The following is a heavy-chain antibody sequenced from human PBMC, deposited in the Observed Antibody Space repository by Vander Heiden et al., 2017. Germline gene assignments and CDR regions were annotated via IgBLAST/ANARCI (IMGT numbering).Heavy chain of an antibody. CDR1: GGSISSYY. V-gene: IGHV4-59*08. CDR3: ARHGGTYTINDAFDI. Sequence: QVQLQESGPGLVKPSETLSLTCTFPGGSISSYYWSWIRQPPGKGPEWIGYVHYSGSTKYNPSLKSRLTISVDTSKNQFSLKLSSVTAADTAVYYCARHGGTYTINDAFDIWGQGTIVTVSS. CDR2: VHYSGST. D-gene: IGHD1-26*01. J-gene: IGHJ3*02.